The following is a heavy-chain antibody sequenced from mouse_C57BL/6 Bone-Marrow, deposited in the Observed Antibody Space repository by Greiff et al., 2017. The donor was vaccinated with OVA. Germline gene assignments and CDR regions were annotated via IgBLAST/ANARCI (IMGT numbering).Heavy chain of an antibody. J-gene: IGHJ4*01. V-gene: IGHV1-59*01. CDR1: GYTFTSYW. D-gene: IGHD3-2*02. Sequence: VQLQQPGAELVRPGTSVKLSCKASGYTFTSYWMHWVKQRPGQGLEWIGVIDPSDSYTNYNQKFKGKATLTVDTSSSTAYMQLSSLTSEDSAVYYGAREETAQATWAMDYWGQGTSVTVSS. CDR3: AREETAQATWAMDY. CDR2: IDPSDSYT.